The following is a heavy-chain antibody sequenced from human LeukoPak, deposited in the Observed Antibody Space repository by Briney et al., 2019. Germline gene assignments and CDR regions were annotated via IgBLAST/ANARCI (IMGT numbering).Heavy chain of an antibody. CDR3: ASRPYGSGTPPFDY. CDR1: GGSISSSSYY. V-gene: IGHV4-61*01. D-gene: IGHD3-10*01. Sequence: KPSETLSLTCTVSGGSISSSSYYWSWIRQPPGKGLEWIGYIYYSGSTNYNPSLKSRVTISVDTSKNQFSLKLSSVTAADTAVYYCASRPYGSGTPPFDYWGQGTLVTVSS. J-gene: IGHJ4*02. CDR2: IYYSGST.